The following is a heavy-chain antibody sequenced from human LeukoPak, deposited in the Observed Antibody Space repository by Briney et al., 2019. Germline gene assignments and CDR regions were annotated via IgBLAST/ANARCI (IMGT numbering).Heavy chain of an antibody. CDR1: GFTFSNYA. CDR2: ISGSGART. Sequence: GGSLRLSCTASGFTFSNYAMNWVRQAPGKGLEWVSGISGSGARTYFAVSVKGRFTISRDNSRNTQYLQMNILRAEDTAVYYCAKGTVTLAGDDVFDVWGQGTMVTVSS. V-gene: IGHV3-23*01. CDR3: AKGTVTLAGDDVFDV. D-gene: IGHD6-19*01. J-gene: IGHJ3*01.